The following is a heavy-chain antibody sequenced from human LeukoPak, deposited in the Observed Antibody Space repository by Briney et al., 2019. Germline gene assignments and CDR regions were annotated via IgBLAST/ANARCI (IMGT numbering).Heavy chain of an antibody. Sequence: GGSLRLSCAASGFTFSSYAMHWVRQAPGKGLEWVAVISYDGSNKYYADSVKGRFTISRDNSKNTLYLQMNSPRAEDTAVYYCARDPERFLEWLLSFDYWGQGTLVTVSS. CDR3: ARDPERFLEWLLSFDY. CDR1: GFTFSSYA. J-gene: IGHJ4*02. D-gene: IGHD3-3*01. CDR2: ISYDGSNK. V-gene: IGHV3-30-3*01.